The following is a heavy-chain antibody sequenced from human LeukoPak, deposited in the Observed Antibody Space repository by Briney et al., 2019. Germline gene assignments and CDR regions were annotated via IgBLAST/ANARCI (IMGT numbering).Heavy chain of an antibody. CDR1: GLTFNNYA. Sequence: GGSLRLSCAVSGLTFNNYAMSWVCQAPGKGLEWVSAISKSGDHTYYAASAKGRFTIYRDNSKNTQYLQMNSLRAEDTAVYYCATSWGPDTSAFRWGRDGMDVWGQGTTVIVS. D-gene: IGHD3-16*01. J-gene: IGHJ6*02. V-gene: IGHV3-23*01. CDR2: ISKSGDHT. CDR3: ATSWGPDTSAFRWGRDGMDV.